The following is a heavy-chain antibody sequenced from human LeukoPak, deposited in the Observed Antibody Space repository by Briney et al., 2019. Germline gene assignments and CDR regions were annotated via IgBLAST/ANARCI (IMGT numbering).Heavy chain of an antibody. J-gene: IGHJ4*02. CDR3: ARDHNYAFDN. CDR1: GFPSCDYS. D-gene: IGHD1-1*01. CDR2: IGISSGNT. Sequence: GGSLRLSCTASGFPSCDYSMNWVREAPGQGLKWISYIGISSGNTKYADSVKGRFTISADNAKNSLYLQMNSLGVEDTAVYYCARDHNYAFDNWGQGTLVSVSS. V-gene: IGHV3-48*04.